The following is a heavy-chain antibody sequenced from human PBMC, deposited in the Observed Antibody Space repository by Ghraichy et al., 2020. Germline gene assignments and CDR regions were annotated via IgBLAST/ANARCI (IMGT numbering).Heavy chain of an antibody. V-gene: IGHV4-39*01. CDR1: GGSISNIGSY. J-gene: IGHJ3*02. D-gene: IGHD1-1*01. CDR3: ARGRGGPTGTTRGNPFDI. Sequence: SETLSLTCTVSGGSISNIGSYWDWIRQPPGKGLEWIGSVYYSGNTYYNSSLKSRVTISVDTSKNQFSLKMSSVTAADTAMYYCARGRGGPTGTTRGNPFDIWGQGTMVTVSS. CDR2: VYYSGNT.